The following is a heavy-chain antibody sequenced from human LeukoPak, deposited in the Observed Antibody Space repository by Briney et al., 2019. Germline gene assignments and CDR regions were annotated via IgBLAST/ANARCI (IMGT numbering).Heavy chain of an antibody. Sequence: SEPLSLTCTVCGDSISCYYWSGIRQPREKGVEWIGYFSTSRGTIYVPPLNGRVTIPIDTSKNQYSLKLSSVTAADSAVYYCARLTLLCTSPDRYYLDYWGQDTLVTVS. J-gene: IGHJ4*01. D-gene: IGHD3-16*02. V-gene: IGHV4-4*09. CDR3: ARLTLLCTSPDRYYLDY. CDR2: FSTSRGT. CDR1: GDSISCYY.